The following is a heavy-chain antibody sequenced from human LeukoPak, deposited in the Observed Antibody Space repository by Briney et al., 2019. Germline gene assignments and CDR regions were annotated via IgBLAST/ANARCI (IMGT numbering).Heavy chain of an antibody. J-gene: IGHJ4*02. CDR3: ARDEFFDY. V-gene: IGHV3-43*02. D-gene: IGHD3-10*01. Sequence: GGSLRLSCAASGFTFDDYAMHWVRQAPGKGLEWVSLISGDGGSTYYADSVKGRFTISRDNAKNSLYLQMSSLRDEDTAAYYCARDEFFDYWGQGTLVTVSS. CDR1: GFTFDDYA. CDR2: ISGDGGST.